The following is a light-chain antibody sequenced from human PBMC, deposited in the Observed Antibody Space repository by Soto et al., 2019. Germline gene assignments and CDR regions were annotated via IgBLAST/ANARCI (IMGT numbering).Light chain of an antibody. J-gene: IGLJ1*01. V-gene: IGLV2-14*01. CDR1: SSDVATYNY. Sequence: QSVLTQPASVSGSPGQSITISCTGTSSDVATYNYVSWYQQHPGKAPKLMIYEVSNRPSGVSNRFSGSKSGNTASLTISGLQAEDEADYYCNSYTRTTTDVFGSGTKVTVL. CDR2: EVS. CDR3: NSYTRTTTDV.